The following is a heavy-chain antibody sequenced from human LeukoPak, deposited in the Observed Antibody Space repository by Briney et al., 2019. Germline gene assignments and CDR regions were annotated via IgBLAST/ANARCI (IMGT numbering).Heavy chain of an antibody. D-gene: IGHD6-19*01. V-gene: IGHV4-61*02. J-gene: IGHJ5*02. CDR1: GGSISSGSYY. Sequence: EPSQTLSLTCTVSGGSISSGSYYWSWIRQPAGKGLEWIGRIYTSGSTNYNPSLKSRVTISVDTSKNQFSLKLSSVTAADTAVYYCARHIGYTSGWYNWFDPWGQGTLVTVSS. CDR2: IYTSGST. CDR3: ARHIGYTSGWYNWFDP.